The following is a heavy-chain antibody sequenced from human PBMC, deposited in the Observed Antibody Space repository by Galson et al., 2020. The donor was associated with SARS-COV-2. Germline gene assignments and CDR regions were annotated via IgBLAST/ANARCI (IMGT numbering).Heavy chain of an antibody. CDR2: ISSSSSYI. V-gene: IGHV3-21*01. CDR1: GFTFSSYS. CDR3: ARTLFNYYDSSGYYPGPFDY. J-gene: IGHJ4*02. Sequence: TGGSLRLSCAASGFTFSSYSMNWVRRAPGKGLEWVSSISSSSSYIYYADSVKGRFTISRDNAKNSLYLQMNSLRAEDTAVYYCARTLFNYYDSSGYYPGPFDYWGQGTLVTVSS. D-gene: IGHD3-22*01.